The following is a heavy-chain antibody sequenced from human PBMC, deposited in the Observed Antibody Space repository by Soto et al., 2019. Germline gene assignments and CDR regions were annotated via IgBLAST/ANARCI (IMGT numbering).Heavy chain of an antibody. J-gene: IGHJ2*01. CDR2: ISGSGGST. CDR3: SKTVMVTTRYFDL. V-gene: IGHV3-23*01. Sequence: EVQLLESGGGLVQPGGSLRLSCAASGFTFSSYAMSWVRQAPGKGLEWVSAISGSGGSTYYADSVKGRFTISRDNSKNPLYLQMNSLRAEDTAVYYCSKTVMVTTRYFDLWGRGTLVTVSS. CDR1: GFTFSSYA. D-gene: IGHD4-17*01.